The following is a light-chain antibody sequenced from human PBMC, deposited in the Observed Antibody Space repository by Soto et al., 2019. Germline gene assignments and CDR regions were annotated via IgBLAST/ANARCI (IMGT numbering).Light chain of an antibody. CDR1: SSNIGAGYD. Sequence: QSVLTQPPSMSGAPGQRVTISCTGSSSNIGAGYDVHWYQHLPGTASKLLIYGDTNRPSGVPVRFSGSKSGTSASLAITGLQAEDEADYYCQSHDSSLNSWVFGGGTKLTVL. CDR3: QSHDSSLNSWV. CDR2: GDT. J-gene: IGLJ3*02. V-gene: IGLV1-40*01.